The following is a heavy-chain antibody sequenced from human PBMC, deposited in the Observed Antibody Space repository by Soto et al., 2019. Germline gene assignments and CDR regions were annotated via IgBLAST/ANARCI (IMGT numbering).Heavy chain of an antibody. J-gene: IGHJ6*02. Sequence: SVKVSCKASGGTFSSYAISWVRQAPGQGLEWMGGIIPIFGTANYAQKFQGRVTITADESTSTAYMELSSLRSEDTAVYYCASKYTAYDTHSYYGMDVWGQGTTVTVSS. CDR2: IIPIFGTA. CDR1: GGTFSSYA. CDR3: ASKYTAYDTHSYYGMDV. V-gene: IGHV1-69*13. D-gene: IGHD3-22*01.